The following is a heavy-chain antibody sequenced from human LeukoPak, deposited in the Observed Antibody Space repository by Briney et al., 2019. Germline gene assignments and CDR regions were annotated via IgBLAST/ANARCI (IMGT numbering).Heavy chain of an antibody. Sequence: SETLSLTCAVYGGSFSGYYWSWIRQPPGKGLEWIGYIYYSGSTNYNPSLKSRVTISVDTSKNQFSLKLSSVTAADTAVYYCASTYSSGWYGPLDYWGQGTLVTVSS. V-gene: IGHV4-59*08. CDR2: IYYSGST. CDR3: ASTYSSGWYGPLDY. J-gene: IGHJ4*02. D-gene: IGHD6-19*01. CDR1: GGSFSGYY.